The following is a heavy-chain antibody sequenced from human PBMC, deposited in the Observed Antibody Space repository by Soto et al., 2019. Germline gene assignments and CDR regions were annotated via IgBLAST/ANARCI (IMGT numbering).Heavy chain of an antibody. V-gene: IGHV3-33*01. Sequence: QVQLVESGGGVVQPGRSLRLSCVASGFSFNSYGMHWVRQAPGKGLEWVAVIWYDGSNKYYADSVKGRFTISRDNSKNTLYLQMNSLRAEDTAVYYCARDLWGGPGAFDYWGQGTLVTVSS. D-gene: IGHD2-2*01. J-gene: IGHJ4*02. CDR3: ARDLWGGPGAFDY. CDR1: GFSFNSYG. CDR2: IWYDGSNK.